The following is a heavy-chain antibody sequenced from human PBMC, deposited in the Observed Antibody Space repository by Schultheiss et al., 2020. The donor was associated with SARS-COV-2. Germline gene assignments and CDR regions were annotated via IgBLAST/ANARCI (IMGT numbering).Heavy chain of an antibody. CDR1: GYTFTSYG. J-gene: IGHJ4*02. Sequence: VKVSCKASGYTFTSYGISWVRQAPGQGLEWMGWISAYNGNTNYAQKLQGRVTMTTDTSTSTAYMELRSLRSDDTAVYYCARASPGIAAAGMDYWGQGTLVTVSS. V-gene: IGHV1-18*01. D-gene: IGHD6-13*01. CDR2: ISAYNGNT. CDR3: ARASPGIAAAGMDY.